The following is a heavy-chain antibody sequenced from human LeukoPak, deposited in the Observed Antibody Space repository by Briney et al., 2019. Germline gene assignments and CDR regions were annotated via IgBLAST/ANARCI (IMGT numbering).Heavy chain of an antibody. J-gene: IGHJ4*02. Sequence: GGSLRLSCAASGFIFNTYAFTWVRQAPGKGLEWVSSISGNGGVTYYADSVKGRFTISRDNSKNTLYLQMDSLRAEDTAVYYCARIAVAGIYAFDYWGQGTLVTVSS. CDR1: GFIFNTYA. D-gene: IGHD6-13*01. CDR3: ARIAVAGIYAFDY. CDR2: ISGNGGVT. V-gene: IGHV3-23*01.